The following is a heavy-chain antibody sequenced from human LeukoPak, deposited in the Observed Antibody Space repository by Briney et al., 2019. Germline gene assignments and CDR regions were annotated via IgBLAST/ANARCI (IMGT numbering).Heavy chain of an antibody. J-gene: IGHJ4*02. V-gene: IGHV3-23*01. D-gene: IGHD3-22*01. CDR1: GFTFSSYA. CDR2: ISGSGGST. Sequence: GCLRLSCAASGFTFSSYAMSWVRQAPGKGLEWVSAISGSGGSTYYADSVKGRFTISRDNSKNTLYLQMNSLRAEDTAVYYCAKDIFRWNYDSSGPGWGQGTLVTVSS. CDR3: AKDIFRWNYDSSGPG.